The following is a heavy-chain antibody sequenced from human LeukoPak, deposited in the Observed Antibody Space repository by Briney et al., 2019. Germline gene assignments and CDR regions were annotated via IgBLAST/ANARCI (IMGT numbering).Heavy chain of an antibody. CDR1: GYTFTDHY. D-gene: IGHD1-14*01. J-gene: IGHJ4*02. Sequence: ASVKVSCEASGYTFTDHYLHWVRQAPGQGLEWMGWINPNSGGTNYAQKFQGRVTMTTDTSMSTGYMELSMLRSDDTAVYYCESVAAPTGFDYWGQGTLVTVSS. CDR3: ESVAAPTGFDY. V-gene: IGHV1-2*02. CDR2: INPNSGGT.